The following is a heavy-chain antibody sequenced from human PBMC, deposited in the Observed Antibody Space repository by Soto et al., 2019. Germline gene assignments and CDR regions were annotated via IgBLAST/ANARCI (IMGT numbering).Heavy chain of an antibody. V-gene: IGHV3-23*01. CDR2: ISGNGGST. CDR1: GFTFSSYA. J-gene: IGHJ6*02. Sequence: GGSLRLFCAASGFTFSSYAMSWVRQAPGKGLEWVSGISGNGGSTYHADSVKGRFTISRDNSKNTLYLQMNSLRADDTAVYYCAKEDIVVVVARMDVWGQGTTVTVSS. CDR3: AKEDIVVVVARMDV. D-gene: IGHD2-15*01.